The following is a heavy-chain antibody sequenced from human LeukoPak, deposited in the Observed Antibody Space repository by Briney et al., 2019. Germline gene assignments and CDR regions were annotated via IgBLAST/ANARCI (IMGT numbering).Heavy chain of an antibody. CDR1: GVSLSSYY. CDR3: ARRNNYGDYFEY. V-gene: IGHV4-59*01. Sequence: SGTLSLSCAVSGVSLSSYYRSWVRHPPGKGLEWVGDIYYSGSTNYNPPPKSRVTISVDTSKNQFSLKLSSAAAADTAVYYCARRNNYGDYFEYWGQGTLVTVSS. J-gene: IGHJ4*02. D-gene: IGHD4-17*01. CDR2: IYYSGST.